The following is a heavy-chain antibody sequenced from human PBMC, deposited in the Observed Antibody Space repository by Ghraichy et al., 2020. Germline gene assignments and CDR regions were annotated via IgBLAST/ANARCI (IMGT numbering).Heavy chain of an antibody. CDR1: GGTFSSYA. D-gene: IGHD5-18*01. CDR3: ARVAYSYGYGIRWFDP. J-gene: IGHJ5*02. V-gene: IGHV1-69*13. Sequence: SVKVSCKASGGTFSSYAISWVRQAPGQGLEWMGGIIPIFGTANYAQKFQGRVTITADESTSTAYMELSSLRSEDTAVYYCARVAYSYGYGIRWFDPWGQGTLVTVSS. CDR2: IIPIFGTA.